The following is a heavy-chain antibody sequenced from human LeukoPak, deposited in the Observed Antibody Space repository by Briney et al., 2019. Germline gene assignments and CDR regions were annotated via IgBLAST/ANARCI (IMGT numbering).Heavy chain of an antibody. D-gene: IGHD5-24*01. CDR1: GFTFSSYW. Sequence: PTGGSLRLSCAASGFTFSSYWMSWVRQAPGKGLEFVAVISSDGTSEYYADSVRGRFTVSRDNSKNTVFLQMNSLSTEDTAVFYCARGERWLQSPGNYWGQGTLVTVSS. CDR2: ISSDGTSE. CDR3: ARGERWLQSPGNY. V-gene: IGHV3-30*03. J-gene: IGHJ4*02.